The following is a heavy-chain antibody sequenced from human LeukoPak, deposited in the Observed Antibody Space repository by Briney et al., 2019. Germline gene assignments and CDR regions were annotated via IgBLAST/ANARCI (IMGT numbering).Heavy chain of an antibody. CDR2: ISWDGGNT. Sequence: GGSLRLSCAASGFTFSNYWMSWVRQAPGKGLEWVSLISWDGGNTCYADSVKGRFTISRDNSKNSLYLQMNSLRTEDTALYYCAKTYPSYSHYFDYWGQGTLVTVSS. CDR3: AKTYPSYSHYFDY. V-gene: IGHV3-43*01. J-gene: IGHJ4*02. D-gene: IGHD3-10*01. CDR1: GFTFSNYW.